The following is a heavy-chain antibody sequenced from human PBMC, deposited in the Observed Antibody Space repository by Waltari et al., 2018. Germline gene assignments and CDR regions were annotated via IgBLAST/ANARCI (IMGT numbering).Heavy chain of an antibody. J-gene: IGHJ3*02. CDR1: GYTFTDYH. CDR3: ATEGESVAGTDDAFDI. Sequence: EVQLVQSGAEVKKPGTTVKISCKASGYTFTDYHMHWVQQATGKGLEWMGRVDPEDGETIYAEKFQGRVTITADTSTNTAYMELSSLRSEDTAVYYCATEGESVAGTDDAFDIWGQGTMVTVSS. V-gene: IGHV1-69-2*01. D-gene: IGHD6-19*01. CDR2: VDPEDGET.